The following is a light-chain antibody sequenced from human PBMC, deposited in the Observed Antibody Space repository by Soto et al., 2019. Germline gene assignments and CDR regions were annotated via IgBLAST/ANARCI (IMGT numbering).Light chain of an antibody. CDR3: SSYAGGYNLV. CDR1: SSDVGGYNY. J-gene: IGLJ3*02. V-gene: IGLV2-8*01. Sequence: QSALTQPPSASGSPGQSVTISCTGTSSDVGGYNYVSWYQQYPGKAPEFMIYEVSKRPSGVPDRFSGSKSGNTASLTVSGLRAEDEADYYCSSYAGGYNLVFGGGTKLTVL. CDR2: EVS.